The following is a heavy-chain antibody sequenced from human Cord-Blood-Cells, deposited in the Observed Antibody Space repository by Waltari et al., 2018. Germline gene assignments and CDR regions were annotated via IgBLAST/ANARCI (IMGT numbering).Heavy chain of an antibody. CDR2: ISSSSSTI. CDR1: GFTLSSYS. Sequence: EVQLVESGGGLVQPGGSLRLSCAASGFTLSSYSMNWVRQAPGKGLEWVSYISSSSSTIYYADSVKGRFTISRDNAKNSLYLQMNSLRDEDTAVYYCARGSTTVTTPLDYWGQGTLVTVSS. V-gene: IGHV3-48*02. CDR3: ARGSTTVTTPLDY. D-gene: IGHD4-17*01. J-gene: IGHJ4*02.